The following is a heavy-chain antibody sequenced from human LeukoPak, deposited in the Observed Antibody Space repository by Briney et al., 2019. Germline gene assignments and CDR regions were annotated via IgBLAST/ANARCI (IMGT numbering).Heavy chain of an antibody. CDR2: ISTSSSFI. CDR3: ARGYCSGGNCYPSQFDY. Sequence: GGSLRLSCAASGVTFSSYSMNWVRQAPGKGLEWVSSISTSSSFIYSADSLKGRFTISRDNAKSSLYLQMNSLRAEDTAVYYCARGYCSGGNCYPSQFDYWGQGTLVTVSA. V-gene: IGHV3-21*01. J-gene: IGHJ4*02. CDR1: GVTFSSYS. D-gene: IGHD2-15*01.